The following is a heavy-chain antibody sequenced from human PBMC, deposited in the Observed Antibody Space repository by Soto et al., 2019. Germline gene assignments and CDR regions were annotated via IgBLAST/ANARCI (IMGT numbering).Heavy chain of an antibody. D-gene: IGHD2-2*01. Sequence: QVQLQESGPGLVRPSQPLSLICTVSGASVSSAAHYWTWIRQHPEKGLEWIGYIADGGCTHYSSSFRSRAVMSIDTSKNEFSLRVAYVTAADTAVYYCALGDCVTTSCYSGGAYFDSWGQGTLVTVSS. CDR1: GASVSSAAHY. V-gene: IGHV4-31*03. J-gene: IGHJ4*02. CDR3: ALGDCVTTSCYSGGAYFDS. CDR2: IADGGCT.